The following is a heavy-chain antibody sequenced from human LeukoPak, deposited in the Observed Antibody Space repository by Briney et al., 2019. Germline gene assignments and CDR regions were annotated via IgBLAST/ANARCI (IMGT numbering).Heavy chain of an antibody. CDR1: GFIFSSYW. D-gene: IGHD3-10*01. CDR2: IKSDGSEE. Sequence: PGGSLRLSCATSGFIFSSYWMCWVRQAPGKGVEWVANIKSDGSEEYYGDSVKGRFTISSDNAKNSLYLQMNSLRVEDTAVYYCARGDLWLGHWGQGSLVTVSS. V-gene: IGHV3-7*01. CDR3: ARGDLWLGH. J-gene: IGHJ4*02.